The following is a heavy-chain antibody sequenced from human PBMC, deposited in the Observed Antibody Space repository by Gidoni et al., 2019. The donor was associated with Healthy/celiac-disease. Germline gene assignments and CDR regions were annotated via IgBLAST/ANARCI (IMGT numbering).Heavy chain of an antibody. J-gene: IGHJ6*03. CDR2: ISSSGSYT. CDR1: GFTFSYYY. CDR3: ARVPSTTVTGGDYYYMDV. V-gene: IGHV3-11*06. D-gene: IGHD4-4*01. Sequence: QVQLVESGGGLVKPGGSRRLSCAASGFTFSYYYMSWIRQAPGKGLELVSYISSSGSYTNYADSVKGRFTISRDNAKNSLYLQVNSLRAEDTAVYYCARVPSTTVTGGDYYYMDVWGKGTTVTVSS.